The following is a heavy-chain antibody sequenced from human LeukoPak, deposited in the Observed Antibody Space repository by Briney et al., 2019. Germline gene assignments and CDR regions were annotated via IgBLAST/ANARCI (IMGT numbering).Heavy chain of an antibody. Sequence: GGTLRLSCEASGFSFSSYGMSWVRQAPGEGLEWVSGFSASDGSRYYADSVKGRFTISRDNSKNTLYLQMNSLRAEDTAVYYCAELGITMIGGVWGKGTTVTISS. D-gene: IGHD3-10*02. CDR2: FSASDGSR. V-gene: IGHV3-23*01. CDR1: GFSFSSYG. J-gene: IGHJ6*04. CDR3: AELGITMIGGV.